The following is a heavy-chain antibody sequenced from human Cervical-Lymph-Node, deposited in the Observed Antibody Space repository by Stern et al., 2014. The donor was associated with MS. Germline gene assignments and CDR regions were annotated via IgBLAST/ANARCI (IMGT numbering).Heavy chain of an antibody. CDR3: AREGLNTVPYFDH. V-gene: IGHV4-31*03. Sequence: QLQLQESGPGLVKPSQTLSLTCSVSGGPISGGGYYWSLIRPHPGKGLEWIGHIYYSGSTAYNPSLRSRVTIAVDTSKNQFSLRLTSMTAADAAVYFCAREGLNTVPYFDHWGQGTRVTVSS. CDR2: IYYSGST. J-gene: IGHJ4*02. CDR1: GGPISGGGYY. D-gene: IGHD4-17*01.